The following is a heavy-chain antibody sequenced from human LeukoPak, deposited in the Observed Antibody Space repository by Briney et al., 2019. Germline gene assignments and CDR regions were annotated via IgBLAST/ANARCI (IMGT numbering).Heavy chain of an antibody. Sequence: GGSLRLSCAASGFIFNDYAMHWVRQAPGKGLEWVSGISRDSGTIVYADSVKGRFTVSRDDSKNTLYLQMNSLRAEDTAVYYCARDIAARFRGWNYWGQGTLVTVSS. J-gene: IGHJ4*02. CDR2: ISRDSGTI. V-gene: IGHV3-9*01. CDR1: GFIFNDYA. CDR3: ARDIAARFRGWNY. D-gene: IGHD6-6*01.